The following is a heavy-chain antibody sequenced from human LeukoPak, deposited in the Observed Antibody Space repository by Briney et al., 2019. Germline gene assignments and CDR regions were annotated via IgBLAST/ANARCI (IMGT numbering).Heavy chain of an antibody. D-gene: IGHD4-23*01. CDR3: ARDGGLGSDY. CDR1: GGSISSGGYY. V-gene: IGHV4-31*03. J-gene: IGHJ4*02. Sequence: SETLSLTCTVSGGSISSGGYYWRWIRQHPGKGLEWIGYIYYSGSTYYNPSLKSRVTISLDTSKNQFSLKLSSVTAADTAVYYCARDGGLGSDYWGQGTLVTVSS. CDR2: IYYSGST.